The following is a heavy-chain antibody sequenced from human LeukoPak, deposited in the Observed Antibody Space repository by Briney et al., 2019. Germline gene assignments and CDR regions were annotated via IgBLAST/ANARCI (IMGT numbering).Heavy chain of an antibody. V-gene: IGHV3-23*01. J-gene: IGHJ3*02. CDR3: AKDYLTAMVKWNDAFDI. CDR1: GFTFSSYA. Sequence: GGSLSLSCAASGFTFSSYAMSWVRQAPGKGLEWGSAISGSGGSTYYADSVKGRFTISRDNSKNTLYLQMNSLRAEDTAVYYCAKDYLTAMVKWNDAFDIWGQGTMVTVSS. D-gene: IGHD5-18*01. CDR2: ISGSGGST.